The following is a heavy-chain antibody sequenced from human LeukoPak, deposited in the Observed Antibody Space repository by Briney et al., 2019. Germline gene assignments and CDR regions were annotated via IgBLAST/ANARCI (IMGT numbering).Heavy chain of an antibody. J-gene: IGHJ4*02. CDR2: INRDGSST. Sequence: GGSLRLSCAASGIIFSNYWMHWVRQAPGKGLVWVSRINRDGSSTSYADSVKGRFTISRDNAKNTLYLQMNSLRAEDTAVYYCARFSSIAAAFDYWGQGTLVTVSS. V-gene: IGHV3-74*01. CDR1: GIIFSNYW. D-gene: IGHD6-6*01. CDR3: ARFSSIAAAFDY.